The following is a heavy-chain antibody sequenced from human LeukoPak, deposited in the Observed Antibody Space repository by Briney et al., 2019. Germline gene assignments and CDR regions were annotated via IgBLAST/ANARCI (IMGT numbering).Heavy chain of an antibody. D-gene: IGHD4-17*01. CDR3: ARDTVNDYGDYERAFDI. CDR2: INPNSGGT. J-gene: IGHJ3*02. Sequence: ASVKVSCKASGYTFTGYYMHWVRQAPGQGLEWMGWINPNSGGTNYAQKFQGRVTMTRDTSISTAYMELSRLRSDDTAVYYCARDTVNDYGDYERAFDIWGQGTMVTVSS. CDR1: GYTFTGYY. V-gene: IGHV1-2*02.